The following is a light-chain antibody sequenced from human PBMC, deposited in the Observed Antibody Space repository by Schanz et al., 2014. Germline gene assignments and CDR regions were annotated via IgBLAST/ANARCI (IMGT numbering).Light chain of an antibody. CDR1: HSISSN. CDR2: GAS. CDR3: QQYEYWPPWT. V-gene: IGKV3-15*01. Sequence: MSQSPATLSVSPGERATLSCRASHSISSNLAWYQHKPGQAPRLLIYGASTRATGIPARFSGRGSGTEFTLTISSLQSEDFAVYYCQQYEYWPPWTFGQGTRVEVK. J-gene: IGKJ1*01.